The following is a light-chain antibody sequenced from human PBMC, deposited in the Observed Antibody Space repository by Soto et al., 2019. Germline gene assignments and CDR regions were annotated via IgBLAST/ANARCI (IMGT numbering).Light chain of an antibody. V-gene: IGKV3-20*01. CDR1: QSVSSN. Sequence: EVMMTQSPATLSLSPGERATLSCRASQSVSSNLAWYQQRRGQAPRLLIYGASSRATGIPDRFSGSGSGTDFTLTINRLEPEDFAVYYCQQYGSSPPTFGQGTKVDIK. J-gene: IGKJ1*01. CDR3: QQYGSSPPT. CDR2: GAS.